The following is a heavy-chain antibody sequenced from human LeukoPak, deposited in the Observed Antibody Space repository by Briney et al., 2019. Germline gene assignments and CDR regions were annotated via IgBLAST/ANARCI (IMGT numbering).Heavy chain of an antibody. J-gene: IGHJ4*02. CDR1: GFTFSSHA. CDR2: DSGSGGST. Sequence: GGSLRLSCSASGFTFSSHAMSWVRQAPGKGLGWVSGDSGSGGSTYYADAVKGRFTISRDNTKNTLYLQMNSLRAEDTAVYYCAKDRIAVAGTNFDYWGQGTLVTVSS. CDR3: AKDRIAVAGTNFDY. V-gene: IGHV3-23*01. D-gene: IGHD6-19*01.